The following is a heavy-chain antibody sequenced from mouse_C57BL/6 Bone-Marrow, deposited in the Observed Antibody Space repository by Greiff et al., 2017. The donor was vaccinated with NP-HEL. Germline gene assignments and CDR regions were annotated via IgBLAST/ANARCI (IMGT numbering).Heavy chain of an antibody. D-gene: IGHD2-4*01. CDR3: ASPYYDYSWFAD. CDR1: GYTFTSYG. CDR2: IYPRSGNT. V-gene: IGHV1-81*01. J-gene: IGHJ3*01. Sequence: VQLQQSGAELARPGASVKLSCKASGYTFTSYGISWVKQRTGQGLEWIGEIYPRSGNTYYNEKFKGKATLTADKSSSTAYMELRSLTSEDSAVYFCASPYYDYSWFADWGQGTLVTVSA.